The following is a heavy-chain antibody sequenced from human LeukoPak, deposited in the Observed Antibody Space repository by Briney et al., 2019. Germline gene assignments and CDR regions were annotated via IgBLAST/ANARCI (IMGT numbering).Heavy chain of an antibody. D-gene: IGHD2-15*01. J-gene: IGHJ5*02. CDR2: ISYSGST. Sequence: SETLSPTCTVSGGSISSYYWSWVRQPPGKGLEWIGYISYSGSTNYNPSLKSRVTLSVDTSKNQISLKLRFVTAADTAVYYCAKGFGNVVGWFDPWGQGTLVTVSS. CDR1: GGSISSYY. CDR3: AKGFGNVVGWFDP. V-gene: IGHV4-59*01.